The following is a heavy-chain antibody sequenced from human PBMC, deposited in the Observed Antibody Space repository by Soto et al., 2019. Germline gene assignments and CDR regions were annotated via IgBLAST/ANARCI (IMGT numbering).Heavy chain of an antibody. CDR2: ISGSGGST. CDR1: GFTFSSYA. CDR3: AKDQRYSYAPKWFDP. D-gene: IGHD5-18*01. J-gene: IGHJ5*02. Sequence: GGSLRLSCAASGFTFSSYAMSWVRQAPGKGLEWVSAISGSGGSTYYADSVKGRFTISRDNSKNTLYLQMNSLRAEDTAVYYCAKDQRYSYAPKWFDPWGQGTLVTVSS. V-gene: IGHV3-23*01.